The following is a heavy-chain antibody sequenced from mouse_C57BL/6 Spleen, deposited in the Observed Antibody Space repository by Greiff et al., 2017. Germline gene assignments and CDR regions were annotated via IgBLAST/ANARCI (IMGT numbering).Heavy chain of an antibody. J-gene: IGHJ3*01. CDR1: GYSITSGYY. CDR3: VYDGYYVGFAY. V-gene: IGHV3-6*01. CDR2: ISYDGSN. Sequence: EVQLQESGPGLVKPSQSLSLTCSVTGYSITSGYYWNWIRQFPGNKLEWMGYISYDGSNNYNPSLKNRISITRDTSKNQFFLKLNSVTTEDTATYYCVYDGYYVGFAYWGQGTLVTVSA. D-gene: IGHD2-3*01.